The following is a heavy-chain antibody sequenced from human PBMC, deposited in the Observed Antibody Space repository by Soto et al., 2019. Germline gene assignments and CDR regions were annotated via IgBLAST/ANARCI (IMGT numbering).Heavy chain of an antibody. Sequence: SETLSLTCDVYGGSFSDYIWTWIRQTPGKGLQWIGQINHSGSANYNPSLKSRVTISVHTSSSQFSLELSSVTAADTAVYYCARGLWGYCGTDCYPLDVWGQGTTVTVSS. CDR1: GGSFSDYI. J-gene: IGHJ6*02. CDR2: INHSGSA. CDR3: ARGLWGYCGTDCYPLDV. D-gene: IGHD2-21*02. V-gene: IGHV4-34*01.